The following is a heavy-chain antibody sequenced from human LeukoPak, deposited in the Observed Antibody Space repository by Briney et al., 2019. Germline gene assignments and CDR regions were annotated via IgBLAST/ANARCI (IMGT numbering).Heavy chain of an antibody. CDR1: GGTFSSYA. CDR2: IIPIFGTA. CDR3: ARVSRATRAFDI. D-gene: IGHD2-2*01. J-gene: IGHJ3*02. V-gene: IGHV1-69*13. Sequence: SVKVSCKASGGTFSSYAISWVRQAPGQGLEWMGGIIPIFGTANYAQKFQGRVTITADESTSTAYMELSSLRSEDTAVYYCARVSRATRAFDIWGQGTMVTVSS.